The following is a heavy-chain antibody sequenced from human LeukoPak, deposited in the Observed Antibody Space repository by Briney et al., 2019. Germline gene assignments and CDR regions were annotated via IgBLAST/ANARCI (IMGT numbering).Heavy chain of an antibody. J-gene: IGHJ3*02. CDR1: GGSISSYY. Sequence: PSETLSLTCTVSGGSISSYYWSWVRQAPGKGLEWVSAISGSGGSTYYADSVKGRFTISRDNSKNTLYLQMNSLRAEDTAVYYCAKGYDSSTTDAFDIWGQGTMVTVSS. D-gene: IGHD3-22*01. CDR3: AKGYDSSTTDAFDI. CDR2: ISGSGGST. V-gene: IGHV3-23*01.